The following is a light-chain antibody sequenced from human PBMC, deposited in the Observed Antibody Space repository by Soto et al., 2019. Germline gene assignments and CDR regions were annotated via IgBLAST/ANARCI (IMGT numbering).Light chain of an antibody. V-gene: IGKV1-5*01. CDR3: EQYETFSGT. Sequence: DIQMTQSPSTLYASVGDSVTITCRASQSISSWLAWYQKKPGKAPKLLMYDASSLESGVPSRFSGSGSGTKSTLTIASLQPDDFATYFCEQYETFSGTFGPGTKVDI. J-gene: IGKJ1*01. CDR1: QSISSW. CDR2: DAS.